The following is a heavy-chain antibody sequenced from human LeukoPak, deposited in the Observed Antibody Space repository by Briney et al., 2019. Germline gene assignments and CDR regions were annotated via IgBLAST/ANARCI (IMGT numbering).Heavy chain of an antibody. CDR1: GYTFTSYY. CDR3: AYPASSSWYYFDY. CDR2: INPSGGST. D-gene: IGHD6-13*01. V-gene: IGHV1-46*03. J-gene: IGHJ4*02. Sequence: ASVKVSCKASGYTFTSYYMHWVRQAPGQGLEWMGIINPSGGSTSYAQKFQGRATMTRDTSTSAVYMELSSLRSEDTAVYYCAYPASSSWYYFDYWGQGTLVTVSS.